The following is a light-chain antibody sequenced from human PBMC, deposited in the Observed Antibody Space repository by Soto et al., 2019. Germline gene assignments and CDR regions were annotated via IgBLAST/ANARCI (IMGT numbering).Light chain of an antibody. J-gene: IGKJ5*01. CDR3: QQYKNWPPIT. CDR2: GAS. CDR1: QSVSNN. V-gene: IGKV3-15*01. Sequence: EIVLTQSPGLLSLSPGERATLSWGARQSVSNNYLAWYQQKPGQSPRLVIYGASTRATGIPARFSGIGSGTEFTLTISSMQPADFAVYYGQQYKNWPPITFGQGTRLEI.